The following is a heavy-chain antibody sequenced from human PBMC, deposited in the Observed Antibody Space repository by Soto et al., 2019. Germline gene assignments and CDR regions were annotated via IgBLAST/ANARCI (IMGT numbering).Heavy chain of an antibody. Sequence: VQLLESGGGLVHPGGSLRLSCAVSGVTFSNFAMNWVRQAPGKGLEWVSGISHSGTSTYYADSVKGRFTISRDNSKNTLYLQMNSLRAEDTAVYYCAKGSWVHHGSEGGNWLDPWGQGTLVTVSS. CDR1: GVTFSNFA. V-gene: IGHV3-23*01. CDR3: AKGSWVHHGSEGGNWLDP. D-gene: IGHD3-10*01. CDR2: ISHSGTST. J-gene: IGHJ5*02.